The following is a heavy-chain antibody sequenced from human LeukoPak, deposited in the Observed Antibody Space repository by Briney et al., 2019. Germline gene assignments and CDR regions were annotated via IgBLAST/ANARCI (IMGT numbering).Heavy chain of an antibody. CDR2: ISYDGSNK. CDR1: GFTFSSYG. J-gene: IGHJ4*02. V-gene: IGHV3-30*19. Sequence: GGSLRLSCAASGFTFSSYGMHGVRQAPGKGLERVAVISYDGSNKYYADSVKGRFTISRDNSKNTLYLQMNSLRAEDTAVYYCARDSQNIVVVFHFDYWGQGTLVTVSS. CDR3: ARDSQNIVVVFHFDY. D-gene: IGHD2-21*01.